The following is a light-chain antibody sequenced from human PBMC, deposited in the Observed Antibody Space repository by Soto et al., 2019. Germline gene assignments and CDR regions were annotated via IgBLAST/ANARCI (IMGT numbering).Light chain of an antibody. CDR2: GAS. Sequence: EIVLTQSPATLSLPPGERATLSCRASQSVSSSLAWYQQKPGQAPRLLIYGASNRATGIPARFSGSGSGTDFTLTISSLESEDFAVYYCQQRGNRPYTFGQGTKLEIK. V-gene: IGKV3-11*01. J-gene: IGKJ2*01. CDR3: QQRGNRPYT. CDR1: QSVSSS.